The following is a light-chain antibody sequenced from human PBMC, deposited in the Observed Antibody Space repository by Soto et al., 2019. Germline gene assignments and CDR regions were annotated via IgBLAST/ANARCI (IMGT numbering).Light chain of an antibody. CDR1: QSVSNN. Sequence: EIVMTQSPATLSVSPGERATLSCRASQSVSNNLAWYQKKPGQAPRLLIYGATTRTTGIPARFSGSGSGTEFTLTISSLQAEDFAVYYCQLYNNWWTFGQGTRLEIK. CDR3: QLYNNWWT. V-gene: IGKV3-15*01. CDR2: GAT. J-gene: IGKJ1*01.